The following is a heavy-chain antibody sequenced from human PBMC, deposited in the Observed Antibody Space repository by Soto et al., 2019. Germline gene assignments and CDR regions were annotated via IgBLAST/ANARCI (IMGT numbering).Heavy chain of an antibody. V-gene: IGHV3-21*01. Sequence: GGFLRLSCAASGFTFSSYSMNWVRQAPGKGLEWVSSISSSSSYIYYADSVKGRFTISRDNAKNSLYLQMNSLRAEDTAVYYCAREGAPLRYFDWLSVPRRPEPYYFDYWGQGTLVTVSS. CDR2: ISSSSSYI. J-gene: IGHJ4*02. D-gene: IGHD3-9*01. CDR3: AREGAPLRYFDWLSVPRRPEPYYFDY. CDR1: GFTFSSYS.